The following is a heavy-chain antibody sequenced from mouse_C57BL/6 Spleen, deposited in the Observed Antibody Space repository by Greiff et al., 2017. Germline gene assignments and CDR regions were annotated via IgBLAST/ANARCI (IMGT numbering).Heavy chain of an antibody. CDR3: ARGYSNRPWFAY. V-gene: IGHV5-4*03. CDR1: GFTFSSYA. J-gene: IGHJ3*01. D-gene: IGHD2-5*01. Sequence: EVMLVESGGGLVKPGGSLKLSCAASGFTFSSYAMSWVRQTPEKRLEWVATISDGGSYTYYPDNVKGRFTISRDNAKNNLYLQMSHLKSEDTAMYYCARGYSNRPWFAYWGQGTLVTVSA. CDR2: ISDGGSYT.